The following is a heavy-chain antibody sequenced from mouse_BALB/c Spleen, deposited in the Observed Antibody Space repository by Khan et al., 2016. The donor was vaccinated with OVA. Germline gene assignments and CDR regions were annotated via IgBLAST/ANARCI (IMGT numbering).Heavy chain of an antibody. CDR1: GYTFTNYV. CDR2: INPSNDGT. V-gene: IGHV1S136*01. D-gene: IGHD4-1*01. J-gene: IGHJ3*01. CDR3: AREASNWDFAFPY. Sequence: VQLQQSGPELIKPGASVKMSCKTSGYTFTNYVIHWVRQRPGQGLEWIGYINPSNDGTRFNAKFRGKATLLSDNSSTTAYLEFSSLTSEDSAVYYCAREASNWDFAFPYWGQGTLVTVSA.